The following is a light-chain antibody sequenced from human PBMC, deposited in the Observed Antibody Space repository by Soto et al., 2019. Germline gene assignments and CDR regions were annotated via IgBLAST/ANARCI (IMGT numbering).Light chain of an antibody. CDR1: SSDVGGYNH. J-gene: IGLJ2*01. CDR2: DVS. Sequence: QSALTQPASVSGSPGQSITISCTGTSSDVGGYNHVSWYQQHPGKAPKLMIYDVSNRPSGVSNRFSGSKSGNTASLTISGPQAEDEADYYCSSYTSSSTVVFGGGTKVTVL. V-gene: IGLV2-14*01. CDR3: SSYTSSSTVV.